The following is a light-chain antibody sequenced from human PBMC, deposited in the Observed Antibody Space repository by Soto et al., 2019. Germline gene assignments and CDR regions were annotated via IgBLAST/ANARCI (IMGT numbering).Light chain of an antibody. J-gene: IGKJ4*01. V-gene: IGKV1-39*01. CDR2: AAS. CDR3: QKYDSAPLT. Sequence: DIQMTQSPSSLSASVGDRVTITCRASQNINDYLNWYQKKPGKAPKLLIYAASSLQSGVPARFRGSGSGTEFTLTINSLQPEDFATYYCQKYDSAPLTFGGGTKVEIK. CDR1: QNINDY.